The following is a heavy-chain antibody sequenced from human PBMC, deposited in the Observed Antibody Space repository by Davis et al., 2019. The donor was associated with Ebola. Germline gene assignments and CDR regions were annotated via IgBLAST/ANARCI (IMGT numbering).Heavy chain of an antibody. D-gene: IGHD3-22*01. V-gene: IGHV4-59*08. CDR1: GGSISSYY. Sequence: SETLSLTCTVSGGSISSYYWSWIRQPPGEGLEWIGYIYYSGSTNYNPSLKSRVTISVDTSKNQFSLKLSSVTAADTAVYYCARLNYYDSSGYFYFDYWGQGTLVTVSS. J-gene: IGHJ4*02. CDR3: ARLNYYDSSGYFYFDY. CDR2: IYYSGST.